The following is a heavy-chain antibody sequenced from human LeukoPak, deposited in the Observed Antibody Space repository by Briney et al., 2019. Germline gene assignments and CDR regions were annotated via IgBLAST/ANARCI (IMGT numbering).Heavy chain of an antibody. CDR3: ARQPIGPYYFDY. CDR2: NYNGGSA. J-gene: IGHJ4*02. CDR1: GASVSNYY. V-gene: IGHV4-4*07. D-gene: IGHD1-14*01. Sequence: KPSETLSLTCTVSGASVSNYYWSWIRQPAGKGLEWIGRNYNGGSANYNPSLQSRISMSVDTSKNQFSLRLKSVTAADTAVYYCARQPIGPYYFDYWGQGTLVTVSS.